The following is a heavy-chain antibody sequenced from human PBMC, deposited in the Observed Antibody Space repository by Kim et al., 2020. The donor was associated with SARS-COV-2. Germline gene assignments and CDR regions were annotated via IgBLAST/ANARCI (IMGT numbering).Heavy chain of an antibody. V-gene: IGHV4-34*01. Sequence: NPSLKSRVTISVDTSKNQFSLKLSSVTAADTAVYYCARVLSTVTTAPLDYWGQGTLVTVSS. J-gene: IGHJ4*02. CDR3: ARVLSTVTTAPLDY. D-gene: IGHD4-17*01.